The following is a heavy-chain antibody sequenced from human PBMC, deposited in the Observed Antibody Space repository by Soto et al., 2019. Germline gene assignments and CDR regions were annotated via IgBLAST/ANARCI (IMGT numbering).Heavy chain of an antibody. CDR2: ISGRGVSP. Sequence: GGSLRLSCAASGFTFRDYAMTWVRQAPGKGLECVADISGRGVSPDYADSVRARFAISRANSKNTLFLHINILGPEDTAVYFRAKAPRGNTYDWFDPWGQGTLVTAPQ. CDR1: GFTFRDYA. D-gene: IGHD2-2*02. CDR3: AKAPRGNTYDWFDP. V-gene: IGHV3-23*01. J-gene: IGHJ5*02.